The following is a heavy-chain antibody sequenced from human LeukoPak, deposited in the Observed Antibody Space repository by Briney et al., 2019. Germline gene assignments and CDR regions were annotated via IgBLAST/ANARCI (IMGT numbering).Heavy chain of an antibody. CDR1: GFTFSSYS. CDR2: ISSSSSTI. D-gene: IGHD1-26*01. CDR3: ARYSGTFSNSYFDC. Sequence: PGGSLRLSCAASGFTFSSYSMNWVRQAPGKGLEWVSYISSSSSTIYYADSVKGRFTISRDNAKNSLNLQMNSLRAEDTAVYYCARYSGTFSNSYFDCWGQGTLVTVSS. V-gene: IGHV3-48*01. J-gene: IGHJ4*02.